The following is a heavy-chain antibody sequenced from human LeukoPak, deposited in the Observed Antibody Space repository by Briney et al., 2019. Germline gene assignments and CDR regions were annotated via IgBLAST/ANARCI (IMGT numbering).Heavy chain of an antibody. Sequence: SLRLSCAASGFTFSSYAMSWVRQAPGKGLEWVSAIWSRGGRIYYADSVTGRFTISRDNSKNTLYLQMNSLRAEDTAVYYCAKVFRVVVAATRDFDYWGPGTLVTVSS. D-gene: IGHD2-15*01. CDR1: GFTFSSYA. CDR3: AKVFRVVVAATRDFDY. V-gene: IGHV3-23*01. J-gene: IGHJ4*02. CDR2: IWSRGGRI.